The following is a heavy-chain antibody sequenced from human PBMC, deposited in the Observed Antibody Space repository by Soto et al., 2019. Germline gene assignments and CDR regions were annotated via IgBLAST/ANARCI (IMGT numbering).Heavy chain of an antibody. Sequence: NPSETLSLTCTVSGGSVSSGSYYWSWIRQPPGKGLEWIGYIYYSGSTNYNPSLKSRVTISVDTSKNQFSLKLSSVTAADTAVYYCASRSDYGDSQYYFDYWGQGTLVTVSS. V-gene: IGHV4-61*01. CDR3: ASRSDYGDSQYYFDY. J-gene: IGHJ4*02. D-gene: IGHD4-17*01. CDR1: GGSVSSGSYY. CDR2: IYYSGST.